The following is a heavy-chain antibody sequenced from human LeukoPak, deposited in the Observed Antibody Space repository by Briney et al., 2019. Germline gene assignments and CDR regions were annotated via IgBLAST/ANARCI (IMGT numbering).Heavy chain of an antibody. J-gene: IGHJ4*02. CDR3: ARADSSGYYYPNYFDY. CDR1: GFTVSSNE. Sequence: GGSLRLSCAASGFTVSSNEMSWVRQAPGKGLEWVSSISGGSTYYADSGKGRFTISRDNAKNSLYLQMNSLRAEDTAVYYCARADSSGYYYPNYFDYWGQGTLVTVSS. V-gene: IGHV3-38-3*01. CDR2: ISGGST. D-gene: IGHD3-22*01.